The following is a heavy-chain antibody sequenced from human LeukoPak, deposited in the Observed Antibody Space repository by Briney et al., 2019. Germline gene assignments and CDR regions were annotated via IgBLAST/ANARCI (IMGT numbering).Heavy chain of an antibody. J-gene: IGHJ4*02. D-gene: IGHD6-13*01. CDR3: ARGRIAAAGFIRPYFDY. CDR1: GGSISSSNW. CDR2: IYHSGST. V-gene: IGHV4-4*02. Sequence: SETLSLTCAVSGGSISSSNWWSWVRQPPGKGLEWIGEIYHSGSTNYNPSLKSRVTISVDKSKNQFSLKLSSVTAADTAVYYCARGRIAAAGFIRPYFDYWGQGTLVTVSS.